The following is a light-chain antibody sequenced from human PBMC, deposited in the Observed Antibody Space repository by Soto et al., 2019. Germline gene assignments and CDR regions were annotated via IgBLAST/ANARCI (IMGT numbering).Light chain of an antibody. CDR2: GAS. Sequence: EIVLTQSPATLSVSPGETVTLSFRASQSVSINVAWYQQKPGQTPSLLIYGASTRATGIPDRFSGSGSGTDFTLTFSRLEPEDFAVYYCEYYGSSITFGGGTKVDIK. J-gene: IGKJ4*01. CDR3: EYYGSSIT. CDR1: QSVSIN. V-gene: IGKV3-20*01.